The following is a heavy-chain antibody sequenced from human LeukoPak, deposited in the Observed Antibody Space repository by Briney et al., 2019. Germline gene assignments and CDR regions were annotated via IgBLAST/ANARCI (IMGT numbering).Heavy chain of an antibody. CDR2: MNPNSGNT. CDR1: GYTFTSYE. CDR3: ARGGPRNYDFWSGYYYYYGMDV. J-gene: IGHJ6*02. V-gene: IGHV1-8*01. Sequence: ASVKVSCKASGYTFTSYEINWVRQATGQGLEWMGWMNPNSGNTGYAQKFQGRVTMTRNTSISTAYMELSSLRSEGTAVYYCARGGPRNYDFWSGYYYYYGMDVWGQGTTVTVSS. D-gene: IGHD3-3*01.